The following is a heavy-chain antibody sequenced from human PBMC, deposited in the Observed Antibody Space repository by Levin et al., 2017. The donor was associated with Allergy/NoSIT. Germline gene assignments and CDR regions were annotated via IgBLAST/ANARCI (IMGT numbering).Heavy chain of an antibody. D-gene: IGHD2-21*01. J-gene: IGHJ4*02. CDR3: ARAPRIAWTYFDF. CDR2: VWYDGSGK. V-gene: IGHV3-33*01. Sequence: GGSLRLSCAASGFTFGDYGMHWVRQAPGKGLEWVALVWYDGSGKYYADSVEGRFTISRDNTKNTLYLQMNSLRADDTAMYYCARAPRIAWTYFDFWGRGTVVTVSS. CDR1: GFTFGDYG.